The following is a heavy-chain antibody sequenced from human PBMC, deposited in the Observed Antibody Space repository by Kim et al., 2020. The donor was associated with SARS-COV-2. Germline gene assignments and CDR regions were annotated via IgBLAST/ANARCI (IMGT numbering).Heavy chain of an antibody. CDR3: AKDXLIPNXXILXXXTYNWXXX. V-gene: IGHV3-23*01. D-gene: IGHD3-9*01. CDR1: GFTFSSYA. Sequence: GGSLRLSCAASGFTFSSYAMSWVRQAPGKGLEWVSAISGSGGSTYYADSVKGRFTISRDNSKNTLYLQMNSLRAEDTAVYYCAKDXLIPNXXILXXXTYNWXXXWGQGX. CDR2: ISGSGGST. J-gene: IGHJ5*02.